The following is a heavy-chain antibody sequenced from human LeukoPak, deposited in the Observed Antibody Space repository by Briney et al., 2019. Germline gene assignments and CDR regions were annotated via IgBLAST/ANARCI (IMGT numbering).Heavy chain of an antibody. CDR3: ARDDRTYYYYYMDV. V-gene: IGHV4-34*01. CDR2: INHSGST. CDR1: GGSFSGYY. Sequence: SETLSLTCAVYGGSFSGYYWSWIRHPPGKGLEWIGEINHSGSTKYNPSPQSRVTITVDTSKNHFSLKLSSVTAADTAVYYCARDDRTYYYYYMDVWGKGTTVTVSS. D-gene: IGHD3-16*01. J-gene: IGHJ6*03.